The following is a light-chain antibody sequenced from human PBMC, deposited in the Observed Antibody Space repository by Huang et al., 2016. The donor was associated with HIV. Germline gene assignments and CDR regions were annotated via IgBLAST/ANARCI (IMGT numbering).Light chain of an antibody. CDR2: GAS. CDR3: QQYDSSPWT. CDR1: QSVSSTY. Sequence: EIVLTQSPGTLSLSPGERAPLSCRASQSVSSTYLAWYQQKPGQAPMLLFYGASSRATGVPDRFSGSGSGTDFTLTISRLEPEDLAVYYCQQYDSSPWTFGQGTKVEIK. J-gene: IGKJ1*01. V-gene: IGKV3-20*01.